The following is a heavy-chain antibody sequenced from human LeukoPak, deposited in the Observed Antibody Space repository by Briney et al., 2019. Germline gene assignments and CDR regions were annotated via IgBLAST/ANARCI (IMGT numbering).Heavy chain of an antibody. V-gene: IGHV3-74*01. D-gene: IGHD3-22*01. CDR1: GFTFSSYW. Sequence: GGSLRLSCAASGFTFSSYWMHWVRQAPGEGLVWVSRINSDGSSTSYADSVKGRFTISRDNAKNTLYLQMNSLRAEDTAVYYCARLYYYDSSGYSAPDYWGQGTLVTVSS. J-gene: IGHJ4*02. CDR2: INSDGSST. CDR3: ARLYYYDSSGYSAPDY.